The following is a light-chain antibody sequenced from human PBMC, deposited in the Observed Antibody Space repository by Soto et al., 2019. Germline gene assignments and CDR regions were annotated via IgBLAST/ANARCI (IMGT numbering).Light chain of an antibody. CDR2: SNN. J-gene: IGLJ1*01. Sequence: QSVLTQPPSASGTPGQRVNISCSGSSSNIGSNTVNWYQQLPGTAPKLLIYSNNQRPSGVPDRFSGSKSGTSASLAISGLQSEDEADYYCAAWDDSSYVFGIGTKVTVL. V-gene: IGLV1-44*01. CDR3: AAWDDSSYV. CDR1: SSNIGSNT.